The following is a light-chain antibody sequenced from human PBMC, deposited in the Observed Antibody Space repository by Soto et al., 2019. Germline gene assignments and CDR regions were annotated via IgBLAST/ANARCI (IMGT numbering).Light chain of an antibody. Sequence: DIQMTQSPSTLSASVGEGVTITCRANEIVNTWLAWFQQKPGKAPKLLLYDASTLESGVRSRFSGSGSETEFILTIRSLQPDDDATNYCQQYYSYSPSKFGQGTKGDIK. CDR1: EIVNTW. J-gene: IGKJ1*01. CDR3: QQYYSYSPSK. CDR2: DAS. V-gene: IGKV1-5*01.